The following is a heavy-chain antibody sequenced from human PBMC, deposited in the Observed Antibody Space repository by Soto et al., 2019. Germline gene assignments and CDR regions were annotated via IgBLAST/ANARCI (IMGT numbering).Heavy chain of an antibody. CDR1: GGSFSGYY. V-gene: IGHV4-34*01. CDR2: INHSGST. Sequence: PSETLSLTCAVYGGSFSGYYWSWIRQPPGKGLEWIGEINHSGSTNYNPSLKSRVTISVDTSKNQFSLKLSSVTAADTAVYYCASLSSSWFYFDYWGQGTLVTVSS. J-gene: IGHJ4*02. D-gene: IGHD6-13*01. CDR3: ASLSSSWFYFDY.